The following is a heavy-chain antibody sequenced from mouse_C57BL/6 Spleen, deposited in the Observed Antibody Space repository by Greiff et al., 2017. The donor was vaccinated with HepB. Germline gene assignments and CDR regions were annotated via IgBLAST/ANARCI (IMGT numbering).Heavy chain of an antibody. CDR2: INPNNGGT. V-gene: IGHV1-26*01. D-gene: IGHD1-1*01. CDR1: GYTFTDYY. Sequence: EVQLQQSGPELVKPGASVKISCKASGYTFTDYYMNWVKQSHGKSLEWIGDINPNNGGTSYNQKFKGKATLTVDKSSSTAYMELRSLTSEDSAVYYCARSYDYGSSYVDYWGQGTTLTVSS. J-gene: IGHJ2*01. CDR3: ARSYDYGSSYVDY.